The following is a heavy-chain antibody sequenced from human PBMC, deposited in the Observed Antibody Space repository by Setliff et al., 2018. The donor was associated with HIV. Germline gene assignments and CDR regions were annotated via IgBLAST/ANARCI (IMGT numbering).Heavy chain of an antibody. CDR1: GYTFTAYY. V-gene: IGHV1-2*02. J-gene: IGHJ4*02. Sequence: ASVKVSCKASGYTFTAYYIHWVRQAPGQGLEWMGWINSNNGGTKYAQNFQGRVTMTRDTSITTAYMELSRLISDDTAVYYCAKAAVEMTTIAFGGPPGYWGQGTLVTVSS. CDR3: AKAAVEMTTIAFGGPPGY. CDR2: INSNNGGT. D-gene: IGHD3-16*01.